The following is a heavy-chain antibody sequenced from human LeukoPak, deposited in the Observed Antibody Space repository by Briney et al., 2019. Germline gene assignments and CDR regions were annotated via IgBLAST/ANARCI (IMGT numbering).Heavy chain of an antibody. J-gene: IGHJ4*02. CDR1: GFTFSSYS. V-gene: IGHV3-21*01. CDR3: ARDNTMVRGVVGFFDY. CDR2: ISSSSSYI. D-gene: IGHD3-10*01. Sequence: GGSLRLSCAASGFTFSSYSMNWVRQAPGKGLEWVSSISSSSSYIYYADSVKGRFTISRDNAKNSLYLQMNSLRAEDTAVYYCARDNTMVRGVVGFFDYWGQGTLVTVSS.